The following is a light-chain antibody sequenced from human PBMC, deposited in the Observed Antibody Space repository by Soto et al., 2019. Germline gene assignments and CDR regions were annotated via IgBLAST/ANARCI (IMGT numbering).Light chain of an antibody. V-gene: IGLV2-14*01. J-gene: IGLJ1*01. CDR3: TSYIRSSTLDYV. CDR2: EVS. CDR1: SSDVGGYNY. Sequence: QSVLTQPASVSGSPGQSITISCTGTSSDVGGYNYVSWYQQYPGKAPKLMIYEVSNRPSGVSNRFSGSKSGNTASLTISGLQAEDEADYYCTSYIRSSTLDYVFGTGTKFTVL.